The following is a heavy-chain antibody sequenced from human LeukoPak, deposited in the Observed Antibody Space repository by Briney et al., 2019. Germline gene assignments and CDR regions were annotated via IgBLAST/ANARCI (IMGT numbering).Heavy chain of an antibody. Sequence: PSETLSLTCSVSGGSISSSSYYWGWIRQPPGKGLEWIGSIYYSGSTYYNPSLKSRVTISVDTSKTQFSLTLSSVTAADTAVYYCARDLDGYSRGWYDYWGQGTLVTVSS. CDR2: IYYSGST. CDR1: GGSISSSSYY. CDR3: ARDLDGYSRGWYDY. J-gene: IGHJ4*02. D-gene: IGHD6-19*01. V-gene: IGHV4-39*07.